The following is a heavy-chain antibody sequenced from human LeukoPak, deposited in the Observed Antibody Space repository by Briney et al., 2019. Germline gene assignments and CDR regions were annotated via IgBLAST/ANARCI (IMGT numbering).Heavy chain of an antibody. CDR2: ISGSGGST. Sequence: GGSLRLSCAASGFTFSSYAMSWVRQAPGKGLEWVSAISGSGGSTYYADSVKGRFTISRDNSKNTLYLQMNSLRAEDTAVYYCAKTRGPAIAVAGIFDYWGQGTLVTVSS. CDR3: AKTRGPAIAVAGIFDY. D-gene: IGHD6-19*01. J-gene: IGHJ4*02. V-gene: IGHV3-23*01. CDR1: GFTFSSYA.